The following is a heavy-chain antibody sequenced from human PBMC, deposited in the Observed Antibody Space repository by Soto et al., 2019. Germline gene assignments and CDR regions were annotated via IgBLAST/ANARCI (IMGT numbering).Heavy chain of an antibody. D-gene: IGHD4-17*01. CDR2: IYYSGST. Sequence: SETLSLTCTVSGGSISSGDYYLSWIRQPPGKGLEWIGYIYYSGSTYYNPSLKSRVTISVDTSKNQFSLKLSSVTAADTAVYYCARGMHYGGNSVWFDPWGQGTLVTVSS. V-gene: IGHV4-30-4*01. CDR3: ARGMHYGGNSVWFDP. CDR1: GGSISSGDYY. J-gene: IGHJ5*02.